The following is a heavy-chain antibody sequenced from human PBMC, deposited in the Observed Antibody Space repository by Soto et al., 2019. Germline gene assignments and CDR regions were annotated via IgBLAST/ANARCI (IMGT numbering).Heavy chain of an antibody. CDR3: ARDGGYSGYDKNDYYYYGMDV. CDR1: GYTFTSYG. D-gene: IGHD5-12*01. V-gene: IGHV1-18*01. Sequence: ASVKVSCKASGYTFTSYGISWVRQAPGQGLEWMGWISPNNGNTNYAQKFQGRVTITTDESTSTAYMELSSLRSEDTAVYYCARDGGYSGYDKNDYYYYGMDVWGQGTTVTVSS. CDR2: ISPNNGNT. J-gene: IGHJ6*02.